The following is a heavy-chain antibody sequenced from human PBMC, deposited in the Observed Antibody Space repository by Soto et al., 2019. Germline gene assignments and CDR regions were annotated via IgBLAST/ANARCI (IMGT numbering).Heavy chain of an antibody. D-gene: IGHD2-21*01. CDR1: GFTVSSNY. V-gene: IGHV3-66*01. CDR3: ANPKQFVRWLFQK. J-gene: IGHJ4*02. Sequence: EVQLVESGGGLVQPGGSLRLSCAASGFTVSSNYMSWVRQAPGKGLEWVSVIYSGGSTYYADSVKGRFTISRDNSKNTRYLQMNSLRAEDTAGYYCANPKQFVRWLFQKWGEGPLVTVSS. CDR2: IYSGGST.